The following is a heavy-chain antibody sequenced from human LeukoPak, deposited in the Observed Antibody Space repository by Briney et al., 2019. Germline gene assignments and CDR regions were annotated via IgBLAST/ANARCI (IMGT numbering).Heavy chain of an antibody. CDR1: GYTFTAYY. J-gene: IGHJ3*02. V-gene: IGHV1-2*02. CDR2: INPNSGGT. CDR3: ARPQDHGGNVENFDI. Sequence: GASVKVSCKASGYTFTAYYIHWVRRAPGQGLGWMGWINPNSGGTNYALKFRGRVTMTRDTSISTASMELSRLRSDDTAVYYCARPQDHGGNVENFDIWGQGTMVTVSS. D-gene: IGHD4-23*01.